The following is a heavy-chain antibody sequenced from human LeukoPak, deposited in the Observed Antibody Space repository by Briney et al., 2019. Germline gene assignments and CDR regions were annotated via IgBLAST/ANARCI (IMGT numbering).Heavy chain of an antibody. J-gene: IGHJ3*02. CDR1: GYTSTGYY. V-gene: IGHV1-2*02. CDR2: INPNSGGT. CDR3: ATTLHIVVVTWHAFDI. Sequence: ASVKVSCKASGYTSTGYYIHWVRQAPGQGLEWMGWINPNSGGTNYAPKFQGRVTMTRDTSISTAYMELSRLTFDDTTIYYCATTLHIVVVTWHAFDIWGQGTMVTVSS. D-gene: IGHD2-21*02.